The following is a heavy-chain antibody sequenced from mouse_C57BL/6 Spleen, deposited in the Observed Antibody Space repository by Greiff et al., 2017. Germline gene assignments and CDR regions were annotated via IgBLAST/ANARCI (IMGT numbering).Heavy chain of an antibody. CDR2: IYPGSGNT. V-gene: IGHV1-66*01. Sequence: VQLQQSGPELVKPGASVKISCKASGYSFTSYYIHWVKQRPGQGLEWIGWIYPGSGNTKYNEKFKGKATLTADTSSSTAYMQLSSLTSEDSAVYYCARGGITTVVANFDYWGQGTTLTVSS. CDR3: ARGGITTVVANFDY. D-gene: IGHD1-1*01. CDR1: GYSFTSYY. J-gene: IGHJ2*01.